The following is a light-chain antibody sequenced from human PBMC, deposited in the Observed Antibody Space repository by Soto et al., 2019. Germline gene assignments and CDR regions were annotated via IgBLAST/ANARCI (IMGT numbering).Light chain of an antibody. CDR2: EGN. V-gene: IGLV2-23*01. J-gene: IGLJ1*01. Sequence: QSALTQPDSVSGSPGQSITISCTGSVSDVGTFGPVSWYQQHPGQVPKLIIYEGNRRPSGVSGRFSGSKSGNTASLTISGLQAEDEADYYCCSYVGARTYVFGSGTKLTVL. CDR3: CSYVGARTYV. CDR1: VSDVGTFGP.